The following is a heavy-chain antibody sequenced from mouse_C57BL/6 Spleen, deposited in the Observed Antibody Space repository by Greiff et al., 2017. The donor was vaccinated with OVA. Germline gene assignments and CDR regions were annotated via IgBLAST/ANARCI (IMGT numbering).Heavy chain of an antibody. CDR2: ISSGSSTI. CDR1: GFTFSDYG. V-gene: IGHV5-17*01. Sequence: EVQLVESGGGLVKPGGSLKLSCAASGFTFSDYGMHWVRQAPEKGLEWVAYISSGSSTIYYADTVKGRFTISRDNAKNTLFLQMTSLRSEDTAMYYCATYGSRSAWFACWGQGTLVTVSA. CDR3: ATYGSRSAWFAC. D-gene: IGHD1-1*01. J-gene: IGHJ3*01.